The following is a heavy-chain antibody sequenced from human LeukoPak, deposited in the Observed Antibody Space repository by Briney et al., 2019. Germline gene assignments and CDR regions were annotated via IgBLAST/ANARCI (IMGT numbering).Heavy chain of an antibody. Sequence: GGSLRLSCAASGFNFIDYSMNWVRQAPGKGLEWISYIGISSDNTKYADSVKGRFPISRDKARNSLYLQMNSLRVEDTAVYYCARDHRYAFDNWGHGTLVTVSS. D-gene: IGHD5-12*01. CDR3: ARDHRYAFDN. V-gene: IGHV3-48*01. CDR1: GFNFIDYS. J-gene: IGHJ4*01. CDR2: IGISSDNT.